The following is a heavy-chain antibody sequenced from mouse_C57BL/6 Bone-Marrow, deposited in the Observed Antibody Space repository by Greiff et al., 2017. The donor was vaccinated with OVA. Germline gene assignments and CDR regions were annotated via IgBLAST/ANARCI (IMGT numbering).Heavy chain of an antibody. D-gene: IGHD2-4*01. CDR3: ARHYDYDEDWFAY. J-gene: IGHJ3*01. CDR2: IDPSDSET. V-gene: IGHV1-52*01. CDR1: GYTFTSYW. Sequence: VQLQQSGAELVRPGSSVKLSCKASGYTFTSYWMHWVKQRPIQGLEWIGNIDPSDSETHYNQKFKDKATLTVDKSSSTAYMQLSSLTSEDSAVYYCARHYDYDEDWFAYWGQGTLVTVSA.